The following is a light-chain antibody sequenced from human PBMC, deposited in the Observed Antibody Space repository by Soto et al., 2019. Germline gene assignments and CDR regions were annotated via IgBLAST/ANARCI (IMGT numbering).Light chain of an antibody. CDR2: SNN. CDR1: SSNIGSNP. J-gene: IGLJ1*01. Sequence: SVLTQPPSASGTPGQRVTISCSGSSSNIGSNPVNWYQQLPGTAPKLLIYSNNQRTSGVPDRFSGSKSGTSASLAISGLQSEDEADYYCAAWDDSLNGFDVFGTGTKVTVL. CDR3: AAWDDSLNGFDV. V-gene: IGLV1-44*01.